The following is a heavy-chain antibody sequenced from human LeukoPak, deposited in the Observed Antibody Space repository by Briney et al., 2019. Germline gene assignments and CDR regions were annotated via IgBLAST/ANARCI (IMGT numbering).Heavy chain of an antibody. V-gene: IGHV4-59*01. Sequence: SETLSLTCTVSGGSISNYYWSWIRQPPGKGLEWIGYIYSSGSTNYNPSLKSRVTISVDTSKNQFSLRLSSVTAADTAVYYCARDRNYAGNSFDFWGQGTLVTVSS. CDR3: ARDRNYAGNSFDF. CDR1: GGSISNYY. J-gene: IGHJ4*02. D-gene: IGHD4-11*01. CDR2: IYSSGST.